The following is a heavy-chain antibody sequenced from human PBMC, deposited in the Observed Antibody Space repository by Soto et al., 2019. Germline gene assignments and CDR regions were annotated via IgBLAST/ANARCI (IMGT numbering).Heavy chain of an antibody. D-gene: IGHD3-22*01. CDR2: IYYSGST. V-gene: IGHV4-31*03. CDR3: AMGGDYYDSSGYPQGFDY. CDR1: GGSISSGGYY. J-gene: IGHJ4*02. Sequence: QVQLQESGPGLVKPSQTLSLTCTVSGGSISSGGYYWSWIRQHPGKGLEWIGYIYYSGSTYYNPSLTSRVTISVDTSKNQFSLKRSSVTAADTAVYYCAMGGDYYDSSGYPQGFDYWGQGTLVTVSS.